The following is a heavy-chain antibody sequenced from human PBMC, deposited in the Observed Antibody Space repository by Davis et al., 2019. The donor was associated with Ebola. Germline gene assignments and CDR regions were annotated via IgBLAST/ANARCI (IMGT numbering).Heavy chain of an antibody. J-gene: IGHJ4*02. CDR3: ARDSPDYDFWSGYYGL. Sequence: GESLKISCAASGFTFTSYAMDWVRQAPGKGLEWVSYISSRGTNIYYADSVKGRFTISRDIAKNSLYLQMNSLRAEDTAVYYCARDSPDYDFWSGYYGLWGQGTLVTVSS. CDR1: GFTFTSYA. D-gene: IGHD3-3*01. CDR2: ISSRGTNI. V-gene: IGHV3-48*04.